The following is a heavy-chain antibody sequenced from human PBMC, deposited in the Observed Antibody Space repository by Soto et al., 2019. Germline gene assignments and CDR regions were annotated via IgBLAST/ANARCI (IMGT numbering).Heavy chain of an antibody. CDR3: ARQYCSSTSCYLAYYYYGMDV. V-gene: IGHV1-69*13. CDR1: GGPFSSYS. Sequence: SVKVSCKASGGPFSSYSISCVRQAPGQGLEWRGGIIPIFGTANYAQKFQCRVTITADESTSTAYMELSSPRSEDTAVYYCARQYCSSTSCYLAYYYYGMDVWGQGTPVTVSS. J-gene: IGHJ6*02. CDR2: IIPIFGTA. D-gene: IGHD2-2*01.